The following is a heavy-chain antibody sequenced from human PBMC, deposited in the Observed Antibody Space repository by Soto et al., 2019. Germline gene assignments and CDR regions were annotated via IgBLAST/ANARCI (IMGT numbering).Heavy chain of an antibody. D-gene: IGHD6-19*01. Sequence: QVQLVESGGGLAKPGGSLRLSCAASGFTFSDYDMSWIRQAPGKGLEWVSYTSSSGTTIYYTDSVKGRFTLSRDNAKNPLYLQMDSLRVEDTAVYSCARDPQGIAMDHSCCYGMDVWGQGTTVTVSS. V-gene: IGHV3-11*01. CDR3: ARDPQGIAMDHSCCYGMDV. CDR1: GFTFSDYD. J-gene: IGHJ6*02. CDR2: TSSSGTTI.